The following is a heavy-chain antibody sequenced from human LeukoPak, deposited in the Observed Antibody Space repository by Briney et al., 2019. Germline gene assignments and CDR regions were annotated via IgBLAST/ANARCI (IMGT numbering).Heavy chain of an antibody. CDR2: ISVSGGST. V-gene: IGHV3-23*01. CDR1: GFSFSRYG. D-gene: IGHD5-12*01. Sequence: GGSLRLSCGASGFSFSRYGMSWVGQAPGKGLEWVSGISVSGGSTYYADSVKGRFTISRDNSKNTLYLQMNNLRVEDTAVYYCAKGGYGLIRSPGWFFDLWGRGTLVTVSS. J-gene: IGHJ2*01. CDR3: AKGGYGLIRSPGWFFDL.